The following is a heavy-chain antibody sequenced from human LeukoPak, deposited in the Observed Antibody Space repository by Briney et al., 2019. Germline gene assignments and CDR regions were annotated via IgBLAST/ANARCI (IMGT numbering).Heavy chain of an antibody. V-gene: IGHV3-11*06. J-gene: IGHJ4*02. D-gene: IGHD5-12*01. CDR1: GFIFSDFY. CDR3: ARDSTYSGYDFDY. CDR2: ISPSSHDI. Sequence: GGSLRLSCAASGFIFSDFYMSWVRQAAGKGLECIAYISPSSHDIIYADSVKGRFTTSRDNADNSLYLQMNSLRAEDTAVYYCARDSTYSGYDFDYWGQGTLVTVSS.